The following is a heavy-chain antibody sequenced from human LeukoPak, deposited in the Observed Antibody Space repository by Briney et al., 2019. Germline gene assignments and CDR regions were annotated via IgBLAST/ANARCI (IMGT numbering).Heavy chain of an antibody. CDR1: GFTFSSHA. Sequence: AGSLSLTCAASGFTFSSHARSWVRQAPGKGLEWVSDISGNGGGTYYADSVNGRSTISTDNSKNPLYPQMQRLRAEDTALYYCAKGAKVIVVVNYFDYWGHGTLVTVSS. V-gene: IGHV3-23*01. CDR2: ISGNGGGT. D-gene: IGHD3-22*01. J-gene: IGHJ4*01. CDR3: AKGAKVIVVVNYFDY.